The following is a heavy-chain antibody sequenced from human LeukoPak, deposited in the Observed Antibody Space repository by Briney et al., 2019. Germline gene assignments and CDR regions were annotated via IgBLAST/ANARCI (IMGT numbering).Heavy chain of an antibody. Sequence: SQTLSLTCVISGEPVSINSAEWNWIRQSPSRGLEWLGRTYYRSKWFTESAPSVQGRITITPDSTRKQFSLELSSVTPEDTAVYFCADWGPNWGLGTRVTVSS. D-gene: IGHD7-27*01. CDR1: GEPVSINSAE. V-gene: IGHV6-1*01. CDR2: TYYRSKWFT. CDR3: ADWGPN. J-gene: IGHJ1*01.